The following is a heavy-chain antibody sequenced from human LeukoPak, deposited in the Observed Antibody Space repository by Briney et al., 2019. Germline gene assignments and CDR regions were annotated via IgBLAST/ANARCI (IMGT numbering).Heavy chain of an antibody. CDR1: GFTFSSYA. CDR3: AKDTKLVVPTAMTF. V-gene: IGHV3-23*01. D-gene: IGHD2-2*01. Sequence: GESLKISCAASGFTFSSYAMSWVRQAPGKGLEWVSAISGSGGSTYYADSVKGRFTISRDNSKNTLYLQMNSLRAEDTAVYYCAKDTKLVVPTAMTFWGQGTLVTVSS. CDR2: ISGSGGST. J-gene: IGHJ4*02.